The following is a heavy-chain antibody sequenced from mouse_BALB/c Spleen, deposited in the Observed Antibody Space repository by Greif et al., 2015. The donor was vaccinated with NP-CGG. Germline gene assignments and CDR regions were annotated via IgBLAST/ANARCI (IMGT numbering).Heavy chain of an antibody. CDR2: IDPSDSET. J-gene: IGHJ3*01. D-gene: IGHD2-4*01. V-gene: IGHV1-69*02. CDR1: GYTFTSYW. CDR3: ARSTMITTVAY. Sequence: VQLQQSGAELVKPGAPVKLSCKASGYTFTSYWMNWVKQRPGRGLEWIGRIDPSDSETHYNQKFKDKATLTVDKSSSTAYIQLSSLTSEDSAVYYCARSTMITTVAYWGQGTLVTVSA.